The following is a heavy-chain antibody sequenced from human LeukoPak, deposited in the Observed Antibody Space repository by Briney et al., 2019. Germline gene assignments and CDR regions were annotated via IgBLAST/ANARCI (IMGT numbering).Heavy chain of an antibody. J-gene: IGHJ4*02. D-gene: IGHD2-8*01. Sequence: SETLSLTCGVSGGSITSTNWWSWVRQPPGQGLEWTGEVSLSGLTNYNPSLSSRVIMALDTSKNHLSLHLTSVTAADTAVYYCSRENGAFSPFGYWGQGYLVTVLS. CDR1: GGSITSTNW. V-gene: IGHV4-4*02. CDR2: VSLSGLT. CDR3: SRENGAFSPFGY.